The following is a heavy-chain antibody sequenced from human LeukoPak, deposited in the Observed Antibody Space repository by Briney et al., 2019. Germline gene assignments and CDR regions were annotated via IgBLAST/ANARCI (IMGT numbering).Heavy chain of an antibody. CDR3: ARWGSSSSEWVGWFDP. V-gene: IGHV4-59*01. Sequence: TSETLSLTCTVSGGSISSYYWSWIRQPPGKGLEWIGYIYYSGSTNYNPSLKSRVTISVDTSKNQFSLKLSSVTAADTAVYYCARWGSSSSEWVGWFDPWGQGTLVTVSS. CDR1: GGSISSYY. CDR2: IYYSGST. J-gene: IGHJ5*02. D-gene: IGHD6-6*01.